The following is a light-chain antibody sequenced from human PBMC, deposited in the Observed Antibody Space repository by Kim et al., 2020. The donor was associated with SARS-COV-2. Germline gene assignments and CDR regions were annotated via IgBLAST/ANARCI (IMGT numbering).Light chain of an antibody. J-gene: IGLJ3*02. V-gene: IGLV2-11*01. CDR2: NVT. Sequence: GQSVTLTCTGTSSDVGGYNYVSWYQHHPGKAPKLILYNVTKRPSGVPGRFSGSKSANTASLTISGLQAEDESYYYCCSYAGKYSLVFGGGTQLTVL. CDR3: CSYAGKYSLV. CDR1: SSDVGGYNY.